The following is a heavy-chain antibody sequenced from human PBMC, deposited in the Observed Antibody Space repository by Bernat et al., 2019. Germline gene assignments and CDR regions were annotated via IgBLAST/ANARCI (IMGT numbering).Heavy chain of an antibody. Sequence: QVQFVQSGAEVKKPGASVKVSCKASGYTFTNYAMHWVRQAPGRRLEWMGWINAGNGDKKYSQKFQDRVTMTTDTSTSTAYMELRSLRSDDTAVYYCARDGKDIVLVPAGVDYYYGMDVWGQGTTVTVSS. J-gene: IGHJ6*02. V-gene: IGHV1-3*01. CDR2: INAGNGDK. CDR1: GYTFTNYA. D-gene: IGHD2-2*01. CDR3: ARDGKDIVLVPAGVDYYYGMDV.